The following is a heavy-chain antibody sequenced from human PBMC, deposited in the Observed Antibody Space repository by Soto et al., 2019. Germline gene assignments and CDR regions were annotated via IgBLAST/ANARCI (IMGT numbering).Heavy chain of an antibody. J-gene: IGHJ4*02. Sequence: PGESLKRSSKGSGYSFPTSWIVWVRQIPGKGLEWMGIIYPGDSETKTNPSFQGQAAISADRSISTTYLQWRSLKASDTAIYFCARLVGGADKWYFDFWGPGTLVTVSS. CDR1: GYSFPTSW. V-gene: IGHV5-51*01. CDR2: IYPGDSET. D-gene: IGHD2-21*02. CDR3: ARLVGGADKWYFDF.